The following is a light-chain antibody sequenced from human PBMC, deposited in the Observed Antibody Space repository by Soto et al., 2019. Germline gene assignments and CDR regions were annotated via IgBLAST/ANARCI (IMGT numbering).Light chain of an antibody. CDR1: QSVSSN. CDR2: GAS. CDR3: QQYGSSLWT. Sequence: EIVMTQSPATLSVSPGERATLSYRASQSVSSNLAWFQQKLGQAPRLLIYGASTRATGIAARFSGSGSGTEFTLTISSLQSEDFVVYYCQQYGSSLWTFGQGTKVEIK. J-gene: IGKJ1*01. V-gene: IGKV3-15*01.